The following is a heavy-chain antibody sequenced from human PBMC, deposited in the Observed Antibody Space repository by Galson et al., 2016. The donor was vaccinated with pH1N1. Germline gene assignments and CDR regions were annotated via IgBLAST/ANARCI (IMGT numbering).Heavy chain of an antibody. Sequence: SLRLSCAASDFTFKDFGMNWVRQAPGKGLEWVSRIIGSGGGTYYADSVKGRFTISRDNSKNTLYLQMNSLRAEDTAIYYCAKGWGLQLDPSPFDYWGQGTLVTVSS. CDR1: DFTFKDFG. V-gene: IGHV3-23*01. CDR3: AKGWGLQLDPSPFDY. CDR2: IIGSGGGT. D-gene: IGHD3-16*01. J-gene: IGHJ4*02.